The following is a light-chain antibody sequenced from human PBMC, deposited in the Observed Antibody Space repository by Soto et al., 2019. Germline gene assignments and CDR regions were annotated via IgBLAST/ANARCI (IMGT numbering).Light chain of an antibody. CDR1: QSVNNY. J-gene: IGKJ4*01. V-gene: IGKV3-11*01. CDR2: DAS. CDR3: QQRLSWPLT. Sequence: EIVLTQSPATQSLSPGERATLSCRASQSVNNYLAWYQQKPGQAPRLLIYDASNRATGIPARFSGSGSGTDFTLTISSLEHEDFAVYFCQQRLSWPLTFGGGTKVEIK.